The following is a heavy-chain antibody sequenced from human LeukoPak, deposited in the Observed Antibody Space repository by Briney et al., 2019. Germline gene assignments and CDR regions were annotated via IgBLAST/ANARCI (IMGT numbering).Heavy chain of an antibody. J-gene: IGHJ4*02. D-gene: IGHD3-10*01. Sequence: SQTLSLTCTVSGGSISSGSYYWSWIRQPAGKGLEWIGRIYTSGSTNYNPSLKSRVTISVDTSKNQFSLKLSSVTAADTAVYYCARGHPLGYFDYWGQGTLVTVSS. V-gene: IGHV4-61*02. CDR2: IYTSGST. CDR1: GGSISSGSYY. CDR3: ARGHPLGYFDY.